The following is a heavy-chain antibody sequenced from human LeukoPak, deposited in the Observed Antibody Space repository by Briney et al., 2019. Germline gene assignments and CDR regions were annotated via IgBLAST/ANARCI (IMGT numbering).Heavy chain of an antibody. CDR3: ATTGWGWGSAFDI. CDR1: GYTRTELS. D-gene: IGHD2-21*01. V-gene: IGHV1-24*01. J-gene: IGHJ3*02. CDR2: FDPEDGET. Sequence: ASVKVSCKVSGYTRTELSMHWVRQAPGKGLEWMGGFDPEDGETIYAQKFQGRVTMTEDTSTDTAYMELRSLRSEDTAVYYCATTGWGWGSAFDIWGQGTMVTVSS.